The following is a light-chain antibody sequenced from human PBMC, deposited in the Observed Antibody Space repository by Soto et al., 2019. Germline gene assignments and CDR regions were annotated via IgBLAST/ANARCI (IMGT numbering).Light chain of an antibody. V-gene: IGLV2-14*01. Sequence: QSALTQPASVSGSPGQSITISCTGTSSDVGGYNYVSWYQHHPGKVPKLMIYEVSNRPSGVSNRFSGSKAGNTASLTISGLQADDEADYYCSSYTTSSTRVFGGGTKLTVL. CDR2: EVS. CDR3: SSYTTSSTRV. CDR1: SSDVGGYNY. J-gene: IGLJ3*02.